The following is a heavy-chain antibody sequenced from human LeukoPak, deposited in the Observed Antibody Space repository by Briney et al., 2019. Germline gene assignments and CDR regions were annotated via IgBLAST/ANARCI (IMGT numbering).Heavy chain of an antibody. D-gene: IGHD1-7*01. J-gene: IGHJ4*02. Sequence: GGSLRLSCAASGFTFSTYWMSWVRQAPGKGLEWMANIKEDGSEKYYVDSVKGRFTTSRDNAKNSLYLQMNSLRAEDTAVYYCARDSITGTTNDYWGQGTLVTVSS. CDR2: IKEDGSEK. V-gene: IGHV3-7*01. CDR3: ARDSITGTTNDY. CDR1: GFTFSTYW.